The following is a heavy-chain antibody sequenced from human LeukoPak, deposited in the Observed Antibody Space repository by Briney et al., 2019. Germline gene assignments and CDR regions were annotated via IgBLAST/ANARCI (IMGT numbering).Heavy chain of an antibody. CDR3: ARDSKMTTVTGGLYYYYYGMDV. CDR1: GFTVSSNY. V-gene: IGHV3-53*04. CDR2: IYSGGST. D-gene: IGHD4-11*01. Sequence: GGSLRLSCAASGFTVSSNYMSWVRQAPGTGLEWVSVIYSGGSTYYADSVKGRFTISRHNSKNTLYLQMNSLRAEDTAVYYCARDSKMTTVTGGLYYYYYGMDVWGQGTTATVSS. J-gene: IGHJ6*02.